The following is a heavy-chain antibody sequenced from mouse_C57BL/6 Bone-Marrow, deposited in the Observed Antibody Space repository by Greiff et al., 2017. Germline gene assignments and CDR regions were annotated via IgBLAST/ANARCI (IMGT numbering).Heavy chain of an antibody. CDR2: IYPRDGST. CDR1: GYTFTDHT. Sequence: VQLQQSDAELVKPGASVKISCKVSGYTFTDHTIHWMKQRPEQGLEWIGYIYPRDGSTKYNEKFKGKATLTADKSSSTAYMQLNSLTSEDSAVYFCSREGIYYDCGWGFAYWGQGTLVTVSA. CDR3: SREGIYYDCGWGFAY. J-gene: IGHJ3*01. D-gene: IGHD2-4*01. V-gene: IGHV1-78*01.